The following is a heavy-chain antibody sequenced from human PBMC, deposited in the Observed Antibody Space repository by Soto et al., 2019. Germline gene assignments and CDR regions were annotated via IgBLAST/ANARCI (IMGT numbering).Heavy chain of an antibody. V-gene: IGHV6-1*01. D-gene: IGHD7-27*01. Sequence: SQTLSLTCAISGDSVSSNSAAWNWIRQSPSRGLEWLGRTYYRSKWYNDYAVSVKSRITINPDTSKNQFSLQLNSVTPEDTAVYYCARNGGVRPPTKRVTGDNWFDPWGQGTLVTVSS. CDR3: ARNGGVRPPTKRVTGDNWFDP. J-gene: IGHJ5*02. CDR1: GDSVSSNSAA. CDR2: TYYRSKWYN.